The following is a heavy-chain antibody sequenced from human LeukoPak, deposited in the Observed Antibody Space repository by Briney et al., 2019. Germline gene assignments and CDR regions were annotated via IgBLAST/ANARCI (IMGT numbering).Heavy chain of an antibody. CDR1: GFTFSSYS. CDR3: ARDVRDGSFGVYYYYYGMDV. CDR2: ISSSSSYI. D-gene: IGHD3-16*01. J-gene: IGHJ6*02. Sequence: GGSLRLSSADSGFTFSSYSMNWVRQAPGKGLGWVSSISSSSSYIYYADSVKGRFTISRDNAKNSLYLQMNSLRAEDTAVYYCARDVRDGSFGVYYYYYGMDVWGQGTTVTVSS. V-gene: IGHV3-21*01.